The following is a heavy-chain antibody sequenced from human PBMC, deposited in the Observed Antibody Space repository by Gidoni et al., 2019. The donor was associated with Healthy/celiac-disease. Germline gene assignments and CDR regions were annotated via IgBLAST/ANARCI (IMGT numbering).Heavy chain of an antibody. CDR2: IIPNLGIA. V-gene: IGHV1-69*08. CDR3: AREAQEGSWFDP. D-gene: IGHD3-10*01. J-gene: IGHJ5*02. Sequence: QVQLVQSGAEVKTLGSSAKVSCKASGGTFSSYTISWVRLAPGQGLEWKGRIIPNLGIANDAQKFQSRVTITADKSTSTAYMELSSLRSEDTAVYYCAREAQEGSWFDPWGQGTLVTVSS. CDR1: GGTFSSYT.